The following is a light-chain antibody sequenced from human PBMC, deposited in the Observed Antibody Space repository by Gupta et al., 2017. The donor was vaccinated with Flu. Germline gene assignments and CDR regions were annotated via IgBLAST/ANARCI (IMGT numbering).Light chain of an antibody. CDR1: SSDVGHSNY. CDR3: NSYTSSDSVI. J-gene: IGLJ2*01. CDR2: EVN. Sequence: QSALAQPPSASGSPGQSVTISCTGTSSDVGHSNYVSWYQQHPGKAPKVIIYEVNKRPSGVPDRFTGSKSGNTASLTVSGLQAEDEADYYCNSYTSSDSVIFGGGTKLTVL. V-gene: IGLV2-8*01.